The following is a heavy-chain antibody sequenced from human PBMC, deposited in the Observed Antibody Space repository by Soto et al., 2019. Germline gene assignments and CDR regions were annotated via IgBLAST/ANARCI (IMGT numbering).Heavy chain of an antibody. CDR1: GYSFTSYW. D-gene: IGHD2-15*01. J-gene: IGHJ3*01. V-gene: IGHV5-10-1*01. CDR3: ARRGMAAALDL. Sequence: GESLKISCKGSGYSFTSYWISWVRQMPGKGLEWMGRIDPSDSYTNYSPSFQGHVTISADKSIRTAYLPWXSLNASDXALYXSARRGMAAALDLWGQGTXVTVSS. CDR2: IDPSDSYT.